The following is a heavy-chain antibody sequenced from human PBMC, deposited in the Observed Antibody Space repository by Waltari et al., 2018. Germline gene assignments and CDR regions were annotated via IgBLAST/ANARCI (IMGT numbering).Heavy chain of an antibody. V-gene: IGHV3-30*04. CDR2: ISYEGSNK. J-gene: IGHJ4*02. CDR1: GFTFRSYA. CDR3: ARDLPYNWNVYFDY. D-gene: IGHD1-1*01. Sequence: QVQLVESGGGVVQPGRSLRLSCAASGFTFRSYAMHWVRRAPGKGVGWVAVISYEGSNKYYIDSVKGRFTISRDNSKNTLYLQMNSLRADDTAVYYCARDLPYNWNVYFDYWGQGTLVTVSS.